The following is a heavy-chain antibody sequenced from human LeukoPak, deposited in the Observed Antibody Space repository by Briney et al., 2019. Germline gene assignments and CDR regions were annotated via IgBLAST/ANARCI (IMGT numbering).Heavy chain of an antibody. Sequence: GGSLRLSCVASRFTFSSYGMHWVRQAPGKGLEWVSYISSSSSTIYYADSVKGRFTISRDNAKNSLYLQMNSLRAEDTAVYYCAREGVYYDILTGYGYYYYYMDVWGKGTTVTVSS. J-gene: IGHJ6*03. CDR3: AREGVYYDILTGYGYYYYYMDV. CDR2: ISSSSSTI. CDR1: RFTFSSYG. D-gene: IGHD3-9*01. V-gene: IGHV3-48*01.